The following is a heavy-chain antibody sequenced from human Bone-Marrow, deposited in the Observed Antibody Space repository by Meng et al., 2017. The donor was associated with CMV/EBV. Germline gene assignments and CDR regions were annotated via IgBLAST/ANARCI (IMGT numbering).Heavy chain of an antibody. CDR3: ARGLDCTNGVCYPLFDF. J-gene: IGHJ4*02. CDR1: GGSFSGYY. CDR2: INHSGST. Sequence: GSLRLSCAVYGGSFSGYYWSWVRQPPGKGLEWIGEINHSGSTNYNPSLTSRVTISVDTSKNQFSLKLSSVTAADTAVYYCARGLDCTNGVCYPLFDFWGQGTLVTVSS. V-gene: IGHV4-34*01. D-gene: IGHD2-8*01.